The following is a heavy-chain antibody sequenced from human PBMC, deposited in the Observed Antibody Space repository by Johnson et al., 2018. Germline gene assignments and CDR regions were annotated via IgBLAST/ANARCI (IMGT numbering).Heavy chain of an antibody. CDR3: VKAGTNYYYGMDV. V-gene: IGHV3-30*18. Sequence: VQLVQSGGGAVQPGRSLRLTCAASGFTFIRPGMHWVRPAPGTGLEWVAGTSPDGSIKQFADSVKGRFTISRDNSRNPVHLQINSLRAEDTAVYYCVKAGTNYYYGMDVWGQGTTVMVSS. CDR1: GFTFIRPG. CDR2: TSPDGSIK. J-gene: IGHJ6*02. D-gene: IGHD1-14*01.